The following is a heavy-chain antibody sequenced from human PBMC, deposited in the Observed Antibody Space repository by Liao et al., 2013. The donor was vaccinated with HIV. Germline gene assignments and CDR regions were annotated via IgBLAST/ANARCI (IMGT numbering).Heavy chain of an antibody. Sequence: QVQLQQWGAGLLKPSETLSLTCAVYGGSFSGYYWSWIRQPPGKGLEWIGEINHSGSTNYNPSVKSRVTISVDTSKKKFSLKLSSVTAADTAVYYCASGKRDTAMDDYYYYYMDVWGKGTTVTVSS. V-gene: IGHV4-34*01. CDR3: ASGKRDTAMDDYYYYYMDV. CDR1: GGSFSGYY. J-gene: IGHJ6*03. CDR2: INHSGST. D-gene: IGHD5-18*01.